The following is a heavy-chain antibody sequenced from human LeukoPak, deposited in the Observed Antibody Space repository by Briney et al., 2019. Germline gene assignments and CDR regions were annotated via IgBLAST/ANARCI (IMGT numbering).Heavy chain of an antibody. D-gene: IGHD3-16*02. CDR1: GFTFSNYG. CDR3: ARLTFGGVIGFDY. Sequence: PGRSLRLSCATSGFTFSNYGMHWVRQAPGKGLEWVAVISYDGSNKYYADSVKGRFTISRDNSKNTLYLQMNSLRPEDAAVYYCARLTFGGVIGFDYWGQGTLVTVSS. CDR2: ISYDGSNK. V-gene: IGHV3-30*03. J-gene: IGHJ4*02.